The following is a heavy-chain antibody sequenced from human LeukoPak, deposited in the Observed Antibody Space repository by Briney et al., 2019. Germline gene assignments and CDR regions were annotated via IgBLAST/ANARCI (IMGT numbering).Heavy chain of an antibody. V-gene: IGHV3-23*01. D-gene: IGHD3-22*01. CDR2: ISTSGGGI. CDR3: ARDGFDYYDSSGYYYFDS. Sequence: PGGSLRLSCAASGFTFSSYAMSWVRQAPGKGLEWVSGISTSGGGIYYADSVKGRFTISRDNSMNTLYLQMYSLRADDTAVYYCARDGFDYYDSSGYYYFDSWGQGTLVTVSS. CDR1: GFTFSSYA. J-gene: IGHJ4*02.